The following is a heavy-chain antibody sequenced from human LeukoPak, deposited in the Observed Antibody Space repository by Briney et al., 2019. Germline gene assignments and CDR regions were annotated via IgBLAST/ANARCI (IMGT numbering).Heavy chain of an antibody. CDR2: IYYSGNT. CDR1: GGSIRSYY. J-gene: IGHJ5*02. D-gene: IGHD6-13*01. V-gene: IGHV4-59*01. Sequence: PSETLSLTCTVSGGSIRSYYWSWIRQPPGKGLEWIGYIYYSGNTNYNPSLKSRVTISVDTSKDQFSLKLSSVTAADTAVYYCARGGPPGYSSSWYFGWFDPWGQGTLVTVSS. CDR3: ARGGPPGYSSSWYFGWFDP.